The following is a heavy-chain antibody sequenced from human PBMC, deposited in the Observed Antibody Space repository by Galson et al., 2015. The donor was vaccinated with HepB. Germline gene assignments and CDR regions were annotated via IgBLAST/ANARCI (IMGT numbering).Heavy chain of an antibody. CDR2: ISSSSSYI. CDR3: ARAPDTAMVISYFDY. D-gene: IGHD5-18*01. Sequence: SLRLSCAASGFTFSRYSMNWVRQAPGKGLEWVSSISSSSSYIYYADSVKGRFTISRGNAKNSLYLQMNSLRAEDTAVYYCARAPDTAMVISYFDYWGQGTLVTVSS. CDR1: GFTFSRYS. V-gene: IGHV3-21*01. J-gene: IGHJ4*02.